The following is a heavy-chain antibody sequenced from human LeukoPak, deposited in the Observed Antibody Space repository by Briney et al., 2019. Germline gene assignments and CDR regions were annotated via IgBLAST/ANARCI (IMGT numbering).Heavy chain of an antibody. D-gene: IGHD5-24*01. Sequence: SGGSLRLSCAASGFTLSSYAMSWVRQAPGKGLEWVSGIIGTTNYADSVKGRLTISRDNSKNTLYLQMNSLRVDDTALYYCAKDYKSGDGYWDFDYWGQGTLVTVSS. CDR2: IIGTT. CDR3: AKDYKSGDGYWDFDY. J-gene: IGHJ4*02. CDR1: GFTLSSYA. V-gene: IGHV3-23*01.